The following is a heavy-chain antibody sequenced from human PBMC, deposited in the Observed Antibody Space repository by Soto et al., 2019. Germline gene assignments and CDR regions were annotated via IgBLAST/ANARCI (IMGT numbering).Heavy chain of an antibody. CDR3: ARGAAGAGRSFDY. J-gene: IGHJ4*02. D-gene: IGHD6-19*01. CDR2: ISYDGSNK. CDR1: GFTFSSYA. Sequence: QVQLVESGGGVVQPGRSLRLSCAASGFTFSSYAMHWVRQAPGKGLEWVAVISYDGSNKYYADSVKGRFTISRDNSKNTLYLQMNSLRAEGTAVYYCARGAAGAGRSFDYWCQGTLVTVSS. V-gene: IGHV3-30-3*01.